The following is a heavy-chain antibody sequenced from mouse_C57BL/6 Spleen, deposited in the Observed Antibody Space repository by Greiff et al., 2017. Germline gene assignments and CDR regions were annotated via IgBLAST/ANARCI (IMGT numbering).Heavy chain of an antibody. J-gene: IGHJ2*01. D-gene: IGHD2-2*01. CDR2: ISYDGSN. CDR1: GYSITSGYY. Sequence: ESGPGLVKPSQSLSLTCSVTGYSITSGYYWNWIRQFPGNKLEWMGYISYDGSNNYNPSLKNRISITRDTSKNQFFLKLNSVTTEDTATYYCARAPQYGYDRVDYFDYWGQGTTLTVSS. V-gene: IGHV3-6*01. CDR3: ARAPQYGYDRVDYFDY.